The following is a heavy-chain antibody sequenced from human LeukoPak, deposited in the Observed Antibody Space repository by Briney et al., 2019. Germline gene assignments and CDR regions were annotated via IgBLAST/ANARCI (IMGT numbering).Heavy chain of an antibody. V-gene: IGHV3-74*01. CDR2: ISSDGSGT. D-gene: IGHD3-3*01. CDR3: VRDGGFDY. CDR1: GFIFSSYW. Sequence: PGGSLRLSCAASGFIFSSYWIQWVRQAPGKGLVWVSRISSDGSGTSYADSVKGRFTISRDNAKNTVFLQMNSLRAEDTAVYYCVRDGGFDYWGQGILVTVSS. J-gene: IGHJ4*02.